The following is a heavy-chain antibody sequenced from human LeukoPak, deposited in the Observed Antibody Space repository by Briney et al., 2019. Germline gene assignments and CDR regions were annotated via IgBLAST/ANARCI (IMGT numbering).Heavy chain of an antibody. J-gene: IGHJ4*02. D-gene: IGHD1-14*01. V-gene: IGHV4-34*01. CDR3: AKSRKAKPFEH. Sequence: SETLSLTCAVYGGSFSGYYWSWIRQPPGKGLEWIGEINHSGSTNYNPSLKSRVTISVDTSKNQFSLKLSSVTAADTAVYYCAKSRKAKPFEHWGQGTLVTVSS. CDR2: INHSGST. CDR1: GGSFSGYY.